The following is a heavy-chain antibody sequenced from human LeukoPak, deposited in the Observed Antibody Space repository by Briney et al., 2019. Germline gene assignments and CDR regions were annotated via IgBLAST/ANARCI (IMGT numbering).Heavy chain of an antibody. CDR3: AKALSIAAAGSRVAWFGP. D-gene: IGHD6-13*01. V-gene: IGHV3-23*01. J-gene: IGHJ5*02. CDR1: GFTFSSYA. CDR2: ISGSGGST. Sequence: GGSLRLSCAASGFTFSSYAMSWVRQAPGKGLEWVSAISGSGGSTYYADSVKGRFTISRDSSKNTLYLQMNSLRAEDTAVYYCAKALSIAAAGSRVAWFGPWGQGTLVTVSS.